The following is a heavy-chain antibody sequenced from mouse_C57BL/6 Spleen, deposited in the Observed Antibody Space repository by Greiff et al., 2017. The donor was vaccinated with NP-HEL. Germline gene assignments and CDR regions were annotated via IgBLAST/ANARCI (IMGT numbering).Heavy chain of an antibody. CDR2: IYPGDGDT. D-gene: IGHD2-4*01. J-gene: IGHJ4*01. Sequence: QVQLQQSGPELVKPGASVKISCKASGYAFSSSWMNWVKQRPGKGLEWIGRIYPGDGDTNYNGKFKGKATLTADKSSSTAYMQLSSLTSEDSAVYFCARAIYYDSAMDYWGQGTSVTVSS. V-gene: IGHV1-82*01. CDR3: ARAIYYDSAMDY. CDR1: GYAFSSSW.